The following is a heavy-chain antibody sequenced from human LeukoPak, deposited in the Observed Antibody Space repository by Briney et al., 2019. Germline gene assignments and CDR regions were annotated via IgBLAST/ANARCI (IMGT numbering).Heavy chain of an antibody. CDR2: IKEDGGEK. V-gene: IGHV3-7*01. J-gene: IGHJ1*01. CDR3: ARGPWYFHH. CDR1: GFTFSNYW. Sequence: GGSLRLSCAASGFTFSNYWMTWVRQAPGKGLERVANIKEDGGEKFYVDSVKGRFTISRDNPKNSLYLQMNSLRVEDTAVYYCARGPWYFHHWGQGTLVTVSS.